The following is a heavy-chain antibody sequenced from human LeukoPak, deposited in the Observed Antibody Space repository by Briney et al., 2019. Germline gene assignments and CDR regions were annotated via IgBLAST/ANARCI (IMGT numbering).Heavy chain of an antibody. CDR1: GYTFNNYW. D-gene: IGHD5/OR15-5a*01. CDR3: ARRAVSNNYFDY. Sequence: GESLKISCKGSGYTFNNYWIAWVRQMPGKGLEWMGIIYPGDSDTKYSPSFQGQVTFSVDKSIGTAYLQWNSLKASDTAMFYCARRAVSNNYFDYWGQGTLVTVSS. V-gene: IGHV5-51*01. J-gene: IGHJ4*02. CDR2: IYPGDSDT.